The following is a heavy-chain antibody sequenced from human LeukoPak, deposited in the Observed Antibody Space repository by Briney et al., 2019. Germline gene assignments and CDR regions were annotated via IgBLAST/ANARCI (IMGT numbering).Heavy chain of an antibody. CDR1: GYSFTSYW. CDR2: IYPGDSDT. Sequence: GESLKISCKGSGYSFTSYWIGWVRQMPGKGLEWMGFIYPGDSDTRYSPSFQGQVTISADKSISTAYLQWSSLKASDTAMYYCARQSSSGHDAFGIWGQGTMVTVSS. D-gene: IGHD6-19*01. V-gene: IGHV5-51*01. J-gene: IGHJ3*02. CDR3: ARQSSSGHDAFGI.